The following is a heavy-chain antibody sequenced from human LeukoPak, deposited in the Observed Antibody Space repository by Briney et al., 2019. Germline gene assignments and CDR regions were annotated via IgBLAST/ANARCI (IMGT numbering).Heavy chain of an antibody. CDR1: GFTVSSNY. CDR3: VKDTAYSRTF. D-gene: IGHD6-13*01. CDR2: IHSGGST. J-gene: IGHJ4*02. Sequence: GGSLRLSCAVSGFTVSSNYMSWVRQAPGKGLEWVSVIHSGGSTYYADSVKGRFTISRDNAKNMLYLHMNTLRAEDTALYYCVKDTAYSRTFGGQGTLVTVSS. V-gene: IGHV3-66*01.